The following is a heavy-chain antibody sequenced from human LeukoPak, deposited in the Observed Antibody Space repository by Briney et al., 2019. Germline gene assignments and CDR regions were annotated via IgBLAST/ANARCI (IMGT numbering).Heavy chain of an antibody. D-gene: IGHD3-16*01. CDR1: GYNFTIYW. CDR3: AIFDFLFGEIDNWFDP. Sequence: GESLKISCKGSGYNFTIYWIGWMRQLPGKGLEWMGIIYPGDSDTRYSPSFQGQVTISADKSISTAYLQWSSLKASDTAMYYCAIFDFLFGEIDNWFDPWGQGTQVTVSS. CDR2: IYPGDSDT. V-gene: IGHV5-51*01. J-gene: IGHJ5*02.